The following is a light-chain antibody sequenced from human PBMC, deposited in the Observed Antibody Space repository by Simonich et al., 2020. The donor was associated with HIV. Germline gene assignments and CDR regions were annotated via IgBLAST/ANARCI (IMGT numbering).Light chain of an antibody. CDR3: TSYTNDRTWV. CDR2: DVN. Sequence: QSALTQPASVSGSPGQSITISCTGTTSDVGDFNYVSWSQHHPGKAPKVLVYDVNKRPSGVSKRFSGSKSGNTASLTISGLQAEDEADYFCTSYTNDRTWVFGRGTKLTVL. J-gene: IGLJ3*02. CDR1: TSDVGDFNY. V-gene: IGLV2-14*03.